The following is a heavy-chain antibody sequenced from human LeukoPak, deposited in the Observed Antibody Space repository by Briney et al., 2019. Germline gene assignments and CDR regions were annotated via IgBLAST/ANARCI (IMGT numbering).Heavy chain of an antibody. V-gene: IGHV5-51*01. CDR2: IYPGDSDT. J-gene: IGHJ4*02. CDR1: GYSFTSYW. D-gene: IGHD6-13*01. CDR3: ARIRAIAAAGTQTYYFDY. Sequence: GGSLRLSCKGSGYSFTSYWIGWVRQMPGKGLEWMGIIYPGDSDTRYSPSFQGQVTISADKSISTAYLQWSSLKASDTAMYYCARIRAIAAAGTQTYYFDYWGQGTPVTVSS.